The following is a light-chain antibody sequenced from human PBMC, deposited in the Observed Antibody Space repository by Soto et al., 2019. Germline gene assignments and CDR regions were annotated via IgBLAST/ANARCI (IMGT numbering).Light chain of an antibody. CDR1: QSISTY. Sequence: EILLTQSPVTLSLSPGQRATLSCRASQSISTYLAWYQVKPGQAPRLLIYDASSRATGVPARFSGSGSGTDFSLTISSLEPEDVAVYYCQQWASSPRTFGRGTTVEIK. CDR3: QQWASSPRT. V-gene: IGKV3-11*01. J-gene: IGKJ1*01. CDR2: DAS.